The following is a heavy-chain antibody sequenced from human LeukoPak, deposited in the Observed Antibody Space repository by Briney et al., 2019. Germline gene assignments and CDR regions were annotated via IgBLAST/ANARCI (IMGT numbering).Heavy chain of an antibody. Sequence: SETLSLTCTVSGGSISSYYWSWIRQPPGKGVEWIGYIYSSGSTNYNPSLKSRVTISIDTSKNQFSLKLSSVTAADTAVYFCARAKRGYNYGPLDFWGQGTLVTVSS. CDR3: ARAKRGYNYGPLDF. D-gene: IGHD5-18*01. V-gene: IGHV4-59*01. CDR2: IYSSGST. CDR1: GGSISSYY. J-gene: IGHJ4*02.